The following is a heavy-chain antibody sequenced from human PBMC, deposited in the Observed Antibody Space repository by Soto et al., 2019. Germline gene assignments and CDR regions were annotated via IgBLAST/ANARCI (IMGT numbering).Heavy chain of an antibody. CDR2: IFHSGST. CDR1: GASIARDGFW. CDR3: ARYSCYWFGA. V-gene: IGHV4-30-2*06. Sequence: SETLSLTCAVSGASIARDGFWWTWIRQSPGRGLEWIGYIFHSGSTQYNPALRGRVTISVDRSKNHVSLRLDSVTAADTAIYYCARYSCYWFGA. D-gene: IGHD2-21*01. J-gene: IGHJ5*01.